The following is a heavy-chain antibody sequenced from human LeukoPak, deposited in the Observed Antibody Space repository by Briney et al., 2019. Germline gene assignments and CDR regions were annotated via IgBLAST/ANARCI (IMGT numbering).Heavy chain of an antibody. CDR2: IYYSGST. CDR1: GGSISSFY. V-gene: IGHV4-59*08. Sequence: SETLSLTCTVSGGSISSFYWSWIRQPPGKGLEWIGYIYYSGSTNYNPSLKSRVTISVDTSKNQFSLKLSSVTAADTAVYYCARHGSGWYYWGQGTLVTVSS. J-gene: IGHJ4*02. CDR3: ARHGSGWYY. D-gene: IGHD6-19*01.